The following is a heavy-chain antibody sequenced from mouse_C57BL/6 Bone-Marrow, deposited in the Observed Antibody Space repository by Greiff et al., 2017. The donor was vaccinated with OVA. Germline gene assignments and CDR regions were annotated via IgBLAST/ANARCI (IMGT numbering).Heavy chain of an antibody. Sequence: QVQLQQPGAELVRPGPSVKLSCKASGYTFTNYWMHWVKQRPGQGLEWIGVIAPSDSYINYNQKFTGRATLTVDTSSSTAYMHLSSLNSEDAAVYYCAHYGSRLYLHYWGQGTSLTVSS. CDR3: AHYGSRLYLHY. V-gene: IGHV1-59*01. CDR2: IAPSDSYI. J-gene: IGHJ2*02. CDR1: GYTFTNYW. D-gene: IGHD1-1*01.